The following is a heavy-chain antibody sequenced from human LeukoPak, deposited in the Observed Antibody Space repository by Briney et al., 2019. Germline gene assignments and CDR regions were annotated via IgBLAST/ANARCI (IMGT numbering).Heavy chain of an antibody. J-gene: IGHJ5*02. V-gene: IGHV1-69*02. CDR2: IIPILGIA. CDR1: EYTFTGYY. D-gene: IGHD6-13*01. Sequence: SVKVSFKASEYTFTGYYMHWVRQAPGRGLEWMGRIIPILGIANYAQKFQGRVTITADKSTSTAYMELSSLRSEDTAVYYCANIYSSSGYRVGWFDPWGQGTLVTVSS. CDR3: ANIYSSSGYRVGWFDP.